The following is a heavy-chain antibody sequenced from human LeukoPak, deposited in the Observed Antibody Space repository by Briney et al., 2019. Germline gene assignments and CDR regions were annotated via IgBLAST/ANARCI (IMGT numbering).Heavy chain of an antibody. CDR3: ARGITMVRGVIMPFRDYFDY. Sequence: ASVKVSCKASGYTFTSYGISWVRQAPGQGLEWMGWISAYNGNTDYAKKLQGRVTMTTDTSTSTAYMALGSLRSDDTAVYYCARGITMVRGVIMPFRDYFDYWGQGTLVTVSS. CDR1: GYTFTSYG. D-gene: IGHD3-10*01. V-gene: IGHV1-18*01. J-gene: IGHJ4*02. CDR2: ISAYNGNT.